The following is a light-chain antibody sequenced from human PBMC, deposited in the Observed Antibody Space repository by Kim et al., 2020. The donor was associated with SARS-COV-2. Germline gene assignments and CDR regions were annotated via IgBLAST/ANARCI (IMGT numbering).Light chain of an antibody. CDR1: SGHSSYA. J-gene: IGLJ3*02. CDR3: QNWGTGSWV. CDR2: INSDGRQ. Sequence: ASVKRTCTLSSGHSSYANAWHQEQPEKGPRYLMKINSDGRQSKGDGNPVRFSGSSTGAERYISSSSLQAEDEDDYDGQNWGTGSWVFGGGTQLTVL. V-gene: IGLV4-69*01.